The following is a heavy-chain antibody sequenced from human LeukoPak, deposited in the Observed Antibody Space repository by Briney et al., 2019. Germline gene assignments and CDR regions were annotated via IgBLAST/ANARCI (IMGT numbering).Heavy chain of an antibody. J-gene: IGHJ4*02. CDR2: ISAYNGNT. CDR1: GYTFTNYG. V-gene: IGHV1-18*01. CDR3: ARVKGDYYDSSGYFDY. Sequence: GASVKVSCKASGYTFTNYGVSWVRQAPGQGLEWMGWISAYNGNTDYAQKLQGRVTMTTDTSTSTAYMELRSLRSEDTAVYYCARVKGDYYDSSGYFDYWGQGTLVTVSS. D-gene: IGHD3-22*01.